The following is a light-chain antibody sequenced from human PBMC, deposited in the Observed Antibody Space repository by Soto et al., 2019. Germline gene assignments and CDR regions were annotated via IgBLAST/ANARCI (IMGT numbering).Light chain of an antibody. Sequence: QSVLTQPPSASGTPGQRVTSSCSGSSSNIGSGYVYWYQQLPGTAPKLLIYKNSQRSSGVPDRFSGSKSGTSASLAISGLRSDDEADYHCASWDDSLSGVVFGGGTKLTVL. CDR2: KNS. CDR1: SSNIGSGY. V-gene: IGLV1-47*01. CDR3: ASWDDSLSGVV. J-gene: IGLJ2*01.